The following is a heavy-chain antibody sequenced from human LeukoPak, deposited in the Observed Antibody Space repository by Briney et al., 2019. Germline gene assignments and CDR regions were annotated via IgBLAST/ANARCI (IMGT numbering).Heavy chain of an antibody. J-gene: IGHJ4*02. D-gene: IGHD6-19*01. CDR3: ARVGYSSGWQPLDY. CDR1: GGSISSYY. V-gene: IGHV4-59*01. CDR2: IYYSGST. Sequence: SETLSLTCTVSGGSISSYYWSWIRQPPGKGLEWIGYIYYSGSTNYNPSLKSRVTISVDTSKNQFSLKLSSVTAADTAVYYCARVGYSSGWQPLDYWGQGTLVTVSP.